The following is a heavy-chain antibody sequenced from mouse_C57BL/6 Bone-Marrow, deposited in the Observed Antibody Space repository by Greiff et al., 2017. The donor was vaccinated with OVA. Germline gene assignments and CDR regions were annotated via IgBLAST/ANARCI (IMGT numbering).Heavy chain of an antibody. CDR3: ARTRLLRGYFDY. J-gene: IGHJ2*01. CDR1: GFSLTSYG. V-gene: IGHV2-2*01. CDR2: IWSGGST. D-gene: IGHD1-1*01. Sequence: VQLQQSGPGLVQPSQSLSITCTVSGFSLTSYGVHWVRQSPGKGLEWLGVIWSGGSTDYNAAFISRLSISKDNSKSQVFFKMNSLQADDTAIYYCARTRLLRGYFDYWGQGTTLTVSS.